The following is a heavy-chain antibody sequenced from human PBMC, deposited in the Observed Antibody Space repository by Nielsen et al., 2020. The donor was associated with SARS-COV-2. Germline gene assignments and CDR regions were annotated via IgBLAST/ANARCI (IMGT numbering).Heavy chain of an antibody. CDR2: IKQDGSEK. CDR3: ARDPKVTIFGVDLYYYYGMDV. J-gene: IGHJ6*02. Sequence: GSLRLSCAASGFTFSSYWMSWVRQAPGKGLEWVANIKQDGSEKYYVDSVKGRFTISRDNAKNSLYLQMNSLRAEDTAVYYCARDPKVTIFGVDLYYYYGMDVWGQGTTVTVSS. CDR1: GFTFSSYW. D-gene: IGHD3-3*01. V-gene: IGHV3-7*03.